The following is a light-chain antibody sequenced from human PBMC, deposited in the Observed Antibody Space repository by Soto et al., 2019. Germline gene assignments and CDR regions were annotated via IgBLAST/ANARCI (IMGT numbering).Light chain of an antibody. CDR2: GAS. J-gene: IGKJ1*01. V-gene: IGKV3-20*01. CDR3: QQYCSSPWT. CDR1: QTIRSNY. Sequence: ETVLTQSPGTLSLSPGERATLSCRASQTIRSNYLAWYRQTPGQAPRLLIYGASIRATGIADRFSGSGSGTDFTLIISRLAPEDFALYYCQQYCSSPWTFGQGTKVVIK.